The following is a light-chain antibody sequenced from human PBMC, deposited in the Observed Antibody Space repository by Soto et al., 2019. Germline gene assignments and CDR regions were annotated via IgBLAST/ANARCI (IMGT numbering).Light chain of an antibody. CDR3: EAWDGSLNVVL. CDR1: GSNIGTNT. CDR2: SNN. J-gene: IGLJ2*01. Sequence: QSVLTQPPSASGTPGQGVPTSFLGSGSNIGTNTVNWYQHLPGSAPKLLIYSNNQGPSVVPDRFSGYKSGTPASLAIVGLQPDDEADYYCEAWDGSLNVVLFGGGTKLTVL. V-gene: IGLV1-44*01.